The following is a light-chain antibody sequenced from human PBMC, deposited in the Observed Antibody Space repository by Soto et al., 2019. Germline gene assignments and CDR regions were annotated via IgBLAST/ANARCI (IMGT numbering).Light chain of an antibody. V-gene: IGKV3-11*01. CDR2: DAS. CDR1: QSVKTF. Sequence: EIVLTQSPATLSLSPGERATLSCRASQSVKTFLVWYQQRPGQAPRLLIYDASNRAAGVPYRFRGSGSGTDFTLTISSVEPEDFGVYYCQQRSDWPPITFGQGTRLEIK. CDR3: QQRSDWPPIT. J-gene: IGKJ5*01.